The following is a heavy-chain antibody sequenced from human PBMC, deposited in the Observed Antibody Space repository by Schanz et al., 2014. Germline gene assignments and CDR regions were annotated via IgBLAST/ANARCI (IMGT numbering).Heavy chain of an antibody. Sequence: EVQLVESGGGLVQPGGSLRLSCAASGFMFTKYAMNWVRQAPGKGLEWVSGISGTGTKTYYADSVKSRFTISRDNSKNTVFLQMSSLRADDTALYYCAKDIGGAVAAPVYDSWGQGTLVTVSS. J-gene: IGHJ4*02. CDR1: GFMFTKYA. CDR2: ISGTGTKT. V-gene: IGHV3-23*04. CDR3: AKDIGGAVAAPVYDS. D-gene: IGHD2-15*01.